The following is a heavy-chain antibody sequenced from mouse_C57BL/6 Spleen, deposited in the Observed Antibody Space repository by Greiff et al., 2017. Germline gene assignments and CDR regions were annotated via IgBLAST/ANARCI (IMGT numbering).Heavy chain of an antibody. CDR1: GYTFTSYW. Sequence: QVQLQQPGAELVRPGSSVKLSCKASGYTFTSYWMHWVKQRPIQGLEWIGNIDPSDSETHYNQKFKDKATLTVDKSSSPAYMQLSSLTSEDSAVXYCARYDYGGAYYAMDYWGQGTSVTVSS. J-gene: IGHJ4*01. CDR2: IDPSDSET. CDR3: ARYDYGGAYYAMDY. V-gene: IGHV1-52*01. D-gene: IGHD2-4*01.